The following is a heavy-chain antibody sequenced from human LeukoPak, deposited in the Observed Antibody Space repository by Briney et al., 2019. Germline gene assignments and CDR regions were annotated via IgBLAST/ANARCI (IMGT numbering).Heavy chain of an antibody. CDR2: INPDGSQE. J-gene: IGHJ4*02. CDR3: AAWTDRGYNF. V-gene: IGHV3-7*01. D-gene: IGHD5-24*01. Sequence: PGGSLRLSCAASGFSFSGSWMNWVRQAPGKGLEWVANINPDGSQERFVDSVMGRFTMSRDNAKNSLYLQMNSLRSEDTAVFYCAAWTDRGYNFWGQGTLVTVSS. CDR1: GFSFSGSW.